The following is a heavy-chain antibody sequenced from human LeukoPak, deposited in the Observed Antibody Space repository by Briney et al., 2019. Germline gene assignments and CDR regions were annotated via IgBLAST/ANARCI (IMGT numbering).Heavy chain of an antibody. Sequence: PGGSLRLSCAASGFTFTGYSMNWFRQAPGKGLEWISYISITSDRIYYADSVKGRFTISRDNAKNTVYLQMNSLRAEDTAVYYCARDRGHAYFFDYWGQGVLVTVSS. J-gene: IGHJ4*02. CDR2: ISITSDRI. CDR3: ARDRGHAYFFDY. D-gene: IGHD2-2*01. V-gene: IGHV3-48*04. CDR1: GFTFTGYS.